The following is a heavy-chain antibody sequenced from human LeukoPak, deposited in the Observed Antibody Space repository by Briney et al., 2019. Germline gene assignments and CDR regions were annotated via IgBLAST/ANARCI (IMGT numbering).Heavy chain of an antibody. V-gene: IGHV3-21*01. Sequence: GGSLRLSCAASGFTFSSYSMNWVRQAPGKGLEWVSSISSSTSYIYYADSVKGRFTISRDNAKNSLYLQMNSLRAEDTAVYYCARDLPYYYGSGSPDFDYWGQGTLVTVSS. CDR1: GFTFSSYS. CDR2: ISSSTSYI. D-gene: IGHD3-10*01. J-gene: IGHJ4*02. CDR3: ARDLPYYYGSGSPDFDY.